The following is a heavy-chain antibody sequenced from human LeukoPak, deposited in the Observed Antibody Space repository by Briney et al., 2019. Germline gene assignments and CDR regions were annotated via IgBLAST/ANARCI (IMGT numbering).Heavy chain of an antibody. Sequence: SETLSLTWTVSGGSISSGSYYWSWIRQPAGKGLEWIGRIYTSGSTNYNPSLKSRVTISVDTSKNQFSLKLSSVTAADTAVYYCASAGYSDAFDIWGQGTMVTVSS. CDR3: ASAGYSDAFDI. CDR1: GGSISSGSYY. D-gene: IGHD5-18*01. CDR2: IYTSGST. V-gene: IGHV4-61*02. J-gene: IGHJ3*02.